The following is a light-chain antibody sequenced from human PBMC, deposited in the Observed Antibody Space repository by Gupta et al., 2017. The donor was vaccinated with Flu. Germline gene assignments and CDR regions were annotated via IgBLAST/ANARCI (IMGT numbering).Light chain of an antibody. Sequence: DIVMTQSPLSLPVTSGEPASLPCRSSQCLLHSNGYSYLDWYLQKPGQSPQLLIYSGSNRASGVPDRFSGSGSGTDFTLKISRVEAEDVGVYYCMQALQTPLTFGGGTKVEIK. CDR2: SGS. CDR1: QCLLHSNGYSY. J-gene: IGKJ4*01. V-gene: IGKV2-28*01. CDR3: MQALQTPLT.